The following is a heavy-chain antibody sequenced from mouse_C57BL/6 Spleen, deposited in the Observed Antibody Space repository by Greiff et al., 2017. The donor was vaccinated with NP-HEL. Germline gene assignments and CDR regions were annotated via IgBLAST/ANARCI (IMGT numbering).Heavy chain of an antibody. D-gene: IGHD1-1*01. CDR2: ISSGSSTI. CDR1: GFTFSDYG. Sequence: DVKLQESGGGLVKPGGSLKLSCAASGFTFSDYGMHWVRQAPEKGLEWVAYISSGSSTIYYADTVKGRFTISRDNAKNTLFLQMTSLRSEDTAMYYCARGTTVVYYYAMDYWGQGTSVTVSS. CDR3: ARGTTVVYYYAMDY. J-gene: IGHJ4*01. V-gene: IGHV5-17*01.